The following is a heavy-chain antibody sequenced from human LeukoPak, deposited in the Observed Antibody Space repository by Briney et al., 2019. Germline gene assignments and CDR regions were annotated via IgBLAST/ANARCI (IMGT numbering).Heavy chain of an antibody. D-gene: IGHD2-15*01. CDR1: GFTFSIYG. CDR3: ARDQWGRYCSFDP. CDR2: ISSSGSTI. J-gene: IGHJ5*02. Sequence: GGTLRLSCATSGFTFSIYGMSWVRQAPGKGLEWVSYISSSGSTIYYADSVKGRFTISRDNAKNSLYLQMNSLRAEDTAVYYCARDQWGRYCSFDPWGQGTLVTVSS. V-gene: IGHV3-48*04.